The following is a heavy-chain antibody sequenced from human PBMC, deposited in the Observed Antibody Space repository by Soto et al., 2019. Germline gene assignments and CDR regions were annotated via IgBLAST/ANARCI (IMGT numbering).Heavy chain of an antibody. CDR3: ARDNRNSY. V-gene: IGHV3-74*01. CDR2: IDNDGSAT. CDR1: GFTFNIYW. Sequence: PGGSLRLSCVASGFTFNIYWMHWVRQAPGKGLEWVSRIDNDGSATTYADYVKCRFTLSRDNGKSTVFVQTNSLRVADTAGYYCARDNRNSYGGQGTLVSVSS. D-gene: IGHD3-16*01. J-gene: IGHJ4*02.